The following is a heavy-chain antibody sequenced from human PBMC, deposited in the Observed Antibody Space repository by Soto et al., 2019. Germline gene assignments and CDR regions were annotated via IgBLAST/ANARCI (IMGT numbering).Heavy chain of an antibody. CDR3: ARSEVGYCSGGSCSANWFDP. CDR2: ISSSSSYI. V-gene: IGHV3-21*01. Sequence: EVQLVESGGGLVKPGGSLRLSCAASGFTFSSYSMNWVRQAPGKGLEWVSSISSSSSYIYYADSVKGRFTISRDNAKNSRYLQMNSLRAEDTAVYYCARSEVGYCSGGSCSANWFDPWGQGTLVTVSS. J-gene: IGHJ5*02. D-gene: IGHD2-15*01. CDR1: GFTFSSYS.